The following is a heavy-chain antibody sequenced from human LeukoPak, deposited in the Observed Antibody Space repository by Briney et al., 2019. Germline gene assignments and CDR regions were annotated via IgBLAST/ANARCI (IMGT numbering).Heavy chain of an antibody. Sequence: PGGSLRLSCAASGFTFSDYYMSWIRQAPGKGLEWVSSISSSNSYIYYADSVKGRFTISRDNAKNSLYLQMNSLRAEDTAVYYCARDGSVVIRRFDYWGRGPLVDVSS. J-gene: IGHJ4*02. CDR3: ARDGSVVIRRFDY. D-gene: IGHD3-22*01. V-gene: IGHV3-11*06. CDR2: ISSSNSYI. CDR1: GFTFSDYY.